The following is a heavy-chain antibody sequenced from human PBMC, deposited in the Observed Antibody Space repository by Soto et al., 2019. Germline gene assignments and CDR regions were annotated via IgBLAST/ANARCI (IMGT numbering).Heavy chain of an antibody. Sequence: GGSLSLSCVASGFTFSSYAMHWVRQAPGKGLEWVSGISWNSGSIGYADSVKGRFTISRDNAKNSLYLQMNSLRAEDTALYYCAKVDCSSTSCPGNYFDYWGQGTLVTVSS. V-gene: IGHV3-9*01. D-gene: IGHD2-2*01. CDR2: ISWNSGSI. CDR3: AKVDCSSTSCPGNYFDY. CDR1: GFTFSSYA. J-gene: IGHJ4*02.